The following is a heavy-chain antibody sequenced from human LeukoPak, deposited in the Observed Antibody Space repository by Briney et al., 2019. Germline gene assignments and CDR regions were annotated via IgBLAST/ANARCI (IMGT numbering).Heavy chain of an antibody. CDR2: MNPNSGNT. Sequence: ASVKVSCKASGYTFTSYDINWVRQATGQGLEWMGWMNPNSGNTGYAQKFQGRDTMTRNTSISTAYMELSSLRSEDTAVYYCARGIVWGSGENWFDPWGQGTLVTVSS. CDR1: GYTFTSYD. V-gene: IGHV1-8*01. CDR3: ARGIVWGSGENWFDP. D-gene: IGHD3-10*01. J-gene: IGHJ5*02.